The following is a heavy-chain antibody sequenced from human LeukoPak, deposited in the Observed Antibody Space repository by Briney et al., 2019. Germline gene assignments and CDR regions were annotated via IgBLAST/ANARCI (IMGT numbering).Heavy chain of an antibody. Sequence: GGSLRLSCAASGFTFTNYAITWVRQAPGRGLEWVSSISGSGGSTYYADSVKGRFTISRDSSRETLYLQMNSLRVEDTAVYFCARDVQVCKIGACYWTTFDCWGQGTLVTVFS. V-gene: IGHV3-23*01. J-gene: IGHJ4*02. CDR2: ISGSGGST. CDR1: GFTFTNYA. D-gene: IGHD2-21*02. CDR3: ARDVQVCKIGACYWTTFDC.